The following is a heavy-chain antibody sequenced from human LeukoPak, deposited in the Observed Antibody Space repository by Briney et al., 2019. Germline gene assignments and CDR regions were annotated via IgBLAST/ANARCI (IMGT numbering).Heavy chain of an antibody. J-gene: IGHJ4*02. CDR1: GYTFTGYY. Sequence: GASVKVSCKASGYTFTGYYMHWVRQAPGQGLEWMGWINPNSGGTNYAQKFQGRVTMTRDTSISTAYMELSRLRSDDTAVYYCARDQDFGVVTYYFDYWGQGTLVTVSS. CDR2: INPNSGGT. D-gene: IGHD3-3*01. CDR3: ARDQDFGVVTYYFDY. V-gene: IGHV1-2*02.